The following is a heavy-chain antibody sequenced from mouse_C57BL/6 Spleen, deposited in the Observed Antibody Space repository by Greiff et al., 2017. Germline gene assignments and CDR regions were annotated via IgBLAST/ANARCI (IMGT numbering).Heavy chain of an antibody. J-gene: IGHJ3*01. V-gene: IGHV1-26*01. CDR2: INPNNGGT. D-gene: IGHD1-1*01. CDR3: ASEGNCYPWFAY. CDR1: GYTFTDYY. Sequence: VQLKESGPELVKPGASVKISCKASGYTFTDYYMNWVKQSHGRSLEWIGVINPNNGGTSYNQKFKGKATLTIGKSSSTAYMALRSLTSENSAVYYCASEGNCYPWFAYWGQGTLVTVSA.